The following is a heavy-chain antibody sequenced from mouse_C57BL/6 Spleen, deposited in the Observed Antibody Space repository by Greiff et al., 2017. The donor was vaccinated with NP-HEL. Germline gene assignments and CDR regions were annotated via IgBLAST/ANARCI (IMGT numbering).Heavy chain of an antibody. CDR1: GFTFSDYG. CDR2: ISSGSSTI. J-gene: IGHJ4*01. V-gene: IGHV5-17*01. Sequence: EVMLVESGGGLVKPGGSLKLSCAASGFTFSDYGMHWVRQAPEKGLEWVAYISSGSSTIYYADTVKGRFTISRDNAKNTLFLQMTSLRAEDTAMYYCARKHPRRYAMDYWGQGTSVTVSS. CDR3: ARKHPRRYAMDY.